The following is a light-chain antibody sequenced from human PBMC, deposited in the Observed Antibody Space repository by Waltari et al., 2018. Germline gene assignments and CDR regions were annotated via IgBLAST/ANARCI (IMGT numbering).Light chain of an antibody. CDR3: QTYNHAPLT. Sequence: DIQMTQSPSSLSVSVGDRVTITCRASQDIRDFLAWYQQKPGGVPRLLIYGASTLQSGVPSRFSGGGSGTDFTLTIRSLQPDDVATYYCQTYNHAPLTFGPGTKVEVK. V-gene: IGKV1-27*01. CDR1: QDIRDF. J-gene: IGKJ3*01. CDR2: GAS.